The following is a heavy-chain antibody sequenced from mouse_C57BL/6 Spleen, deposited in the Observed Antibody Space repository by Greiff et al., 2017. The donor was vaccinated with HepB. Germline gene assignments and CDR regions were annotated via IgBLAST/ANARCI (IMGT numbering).Heavy chain of an antibody. V-gene: IGHV1-19*01. CDR3: ARHGNSGIAMDY. J-gene: IGHJ4*01. D-gene: IGHD2-1*01. Sequence: EVQLQKSGPVLVKPGASVKMSCKASGYTFTDYYMNWVKQSHGKSLEWIGVINPYNGGTSYNQKFKGKATLTVDKSSSTAYMELNSLTSEDSAVYYCARHGNSGIAMDYWGQGTSVTVSS. CDR1: GYTFTDYY. CDR2: INPYNGGT.